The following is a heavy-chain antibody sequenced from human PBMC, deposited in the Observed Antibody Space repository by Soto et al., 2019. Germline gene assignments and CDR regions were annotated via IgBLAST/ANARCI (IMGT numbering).Heavy chain of an antibody. CDR1: GFTFSFYS. CDR3: AGWTTGTVGTFDM. J-gene: IGHJ3*02. V-gene: IGHV3-48*01. CDR2: IDRSDGTI. Sequence: GGSLRFSCVGSGFTFSFYSMNWVRQAPGKGLEWVSYIDRSDGTIYYADSVRGRFAISRDNAKNSLYLQMNSLRAEDTAVYYCAGWTTGTVGTFDMWGQGTLVTVSS. D-gene: IGHD1-1*01.